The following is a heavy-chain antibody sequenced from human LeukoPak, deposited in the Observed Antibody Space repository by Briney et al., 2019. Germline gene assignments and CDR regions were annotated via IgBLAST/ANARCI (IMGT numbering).Heavy chain of an antibody. CDR2: ISSSSSYI. D-gene: IGHD3-22*01. V-gene: IGHV3-21*01. Sequence: GGSLRLSCAASGFTFSSYSMNWVRQAPGKGLEWVSSISSSSSYIYYVDSVKGRFTISRDNARNSLYLQMNSLRAEDTAVYYCARDGYYDSSGYSYYYYYMDVWGKGTTVTVS. J-gene: IGHJ6*03. CDR3: ARDGYYDSSGYSYYYYYMDV. CDR1: GFTFSSYS.